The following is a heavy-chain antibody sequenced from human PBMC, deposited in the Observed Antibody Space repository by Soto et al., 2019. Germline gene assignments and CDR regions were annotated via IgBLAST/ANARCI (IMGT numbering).Heavy chain of an antibody. V-gene: IGHV1-18*04. CDR1: GYTFTSYG. CDR2: ISAYNGNT. J-gene: IGHJ6*02. Sequence: GASVKVSCKASGYTFTSYGISWVRQAPGQGLEWMGWISAYNGNTNYAQKLQGRVTMTTDTSTSTAYMELRSLRSDDTAVYYCAGPSTVTIRERYYYGMDVWGQGTTVTVSS. CDR3: AGPSTVTIRERYYYGMDV. D-gene: IGHD4-17*01.